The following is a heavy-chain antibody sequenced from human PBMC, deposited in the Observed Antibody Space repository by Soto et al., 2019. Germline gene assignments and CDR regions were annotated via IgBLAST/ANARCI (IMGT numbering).Heavy chain of an antibody. V-gene: IGHV3-7*01. Sequence: AGCMEIARASSGESCSTEWVACVRHTPGKGPEFVANINQGGTVTNYVNSVKGRFTISRDNAKNSLYLEMNSLRAEDTAVYYCGTDRWGGAFDMWGQGTMVT. CDR3: GTDRWGGAFDM. CDR2: INQGGTVT. CDR1: GESCSTEW. D-gene: IGHD7-27*01. J-gene: IGHJ3*02.